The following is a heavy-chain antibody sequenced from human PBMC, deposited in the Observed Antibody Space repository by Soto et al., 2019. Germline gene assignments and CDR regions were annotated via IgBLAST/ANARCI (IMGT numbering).Heavy chain of an antibody. V-gene: IGHV1-8*01. CDR1: GYTFTSYD. Sequence: ASVKVSCKASGYTFTSYDINWVRQATGKGLEWMGWMNPKDGNTSYAQKFQGRVTMTRNTSTDTAYMELSSLRSEDTAVYYCATDRGDIWGQGTMVTVSS. CDR3: ATDRGDI. CDR2: MNPKDGNT. D-gene: IGHD1-26*01. J-gene: IGHJ3*02.